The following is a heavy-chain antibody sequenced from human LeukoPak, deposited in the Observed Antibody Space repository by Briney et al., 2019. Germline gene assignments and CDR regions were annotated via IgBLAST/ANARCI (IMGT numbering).Heavy chain of an antibody. J-gene: IGHJ6*02. CDR2: IYYSGST. CDR1: GGSISSYY. Sequence: LETLSLTCTVSGGSISSYYWSWIRQPPGKGLEWIGYIYYSGSTNYNPSLKSRVTISVDTSKNQFSLKLSSVTAADTAVYYCARGPRGLWIQLPSGMDVWGQGTTVTVSS. V-gene: IGHV4-59*01. CDR3: ARGPRGLWIQLPSGMDV. D-gene: IGHD5-18*01.